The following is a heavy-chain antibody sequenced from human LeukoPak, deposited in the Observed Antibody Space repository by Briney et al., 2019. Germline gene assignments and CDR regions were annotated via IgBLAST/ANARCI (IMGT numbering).Heavy chain of an antibody. CDR3: ARGPPIRGYRYGYDTGYYYSYSMDV. Sequence: ASVKVSCKASGYTFTSYDINWVRQATGQGLEWMGWMNPNSGNTDYAQKFQGRVTLTRNTSISTAYMELSSLRSEDTAVYYCARGPPIRGYRYGYDTGYYYSYSMDVWGKGTTVTISS. CDR2: MNPNSGNT. J-gene: IGHJ6*03. D-gene: IGHD5-18*01. CDR1: GYTFTSYD. V-gene: IGHV1-8*03.